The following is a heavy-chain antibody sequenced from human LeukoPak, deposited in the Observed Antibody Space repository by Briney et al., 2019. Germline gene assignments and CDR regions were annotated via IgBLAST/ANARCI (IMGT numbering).Heavy chain of an antibody. D-gene: IGHD3-3*01. Sequence: PSETLSLTCTVSGGSITSYCWSWVRQPPGKGLEWIGYIYTSGSTDYNPSLRSRVTMSVDMSKNQLSLELRFLTAADTAVYYCATSYDAKTAPYDLWGQGTLVTVSS. J-gene: IGHJ5*02. V-gene: IGHV4-4*09. CDR2: IYTSGST. CDR1: GGSITSYC. CDR3: ATSYDAKTAPYDL.